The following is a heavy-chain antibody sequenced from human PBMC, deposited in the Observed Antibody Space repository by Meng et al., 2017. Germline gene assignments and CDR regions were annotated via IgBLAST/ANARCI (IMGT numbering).Heavy chain of an antibody. CDR2: SNYSGSN. CDR3: ARGGTMIGRTPDY. Sequence: SETLSLTCTVSGYSISSGYYWGWLRQPPGKWLEWIGESNYSGSNNYNPSLKSRVTISVDTSKNQFSLKLSFVTDADTAVYYCARGGTMIGRTPDYWGQGTLVTVSS. D-gene: IGHD3-22*01. V-gene: IGHV4-38-2*02. CDR1: GYSISSGYY. J-gene: IGHJ4*02.